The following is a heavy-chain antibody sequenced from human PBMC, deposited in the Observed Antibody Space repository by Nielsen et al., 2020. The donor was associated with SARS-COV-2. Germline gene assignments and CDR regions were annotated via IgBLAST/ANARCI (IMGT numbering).Heavy chain of an antibody. CDR2: ISWNSGSI. D-gene: IGHD3-3*01. V-gene: IGHV3-9*01. Sequence: SLKISCAASGFTFDDYAMHWVRQAPGKGLEWVSGISWNSGSIGYADSVKGRFTISRDNSKNTLYLQMNSLRAEDTAVYYCAKDSVRTYYDFWSGPDAFDIWGQGTMVTVSS. CDR3: AKDSVRTYYDFWSGPDAFDI. J-gene: IGHJ3*02. CDR1: GFTFDDYA.